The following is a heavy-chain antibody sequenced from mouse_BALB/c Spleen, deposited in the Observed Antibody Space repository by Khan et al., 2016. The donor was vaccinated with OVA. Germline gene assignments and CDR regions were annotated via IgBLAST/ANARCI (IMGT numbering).Heavy chain of an antibody. D-gene: IGHD2-10*01. CDR2: INTYTGEP. CDR1: GYTFTNYG. V-gene: IGHV9-3-1*01. J-gene: IGHJ4*01. Sequence: QVQLQQSGPELKKPGETVKISCKASGYTFTNYGMNWVKQSPGKALKWMGWINTYTGEPTYADDFKGRFAFSLETSDSTAYLQINNLKNEDTATYFCARPPYFSYTLDYWGQGTSVTVSS. CDR3: ARPPYFSYTLDY.